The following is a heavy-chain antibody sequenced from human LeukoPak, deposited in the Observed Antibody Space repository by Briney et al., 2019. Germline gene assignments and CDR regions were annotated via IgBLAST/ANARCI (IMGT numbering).Heavy chain of an antibody. Sequence: WGSLRLSCAASGFTVSTNYMSWVRQAPGKGLEWVSVMYSCGSTYYADSVKGRFTISRDNSKNTLYLQMNSLRAEDTAVYYCARDGYCGGDCYSPLSNWYFDLWGRGTLVTVSS. D-gene: IGHD2-21*02. V-gene: IGHV3-66*01. J-gene: IGHJ2*01. CDR1: GFTVSTNY. CDR2: MYSCGST. CDR3: ARDGYCGGDCYSPLSNWYFDL.